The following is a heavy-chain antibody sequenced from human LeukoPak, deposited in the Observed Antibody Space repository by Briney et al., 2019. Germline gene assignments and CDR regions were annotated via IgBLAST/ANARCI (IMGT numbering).Heavy chain of an antibody. CDR2: IYVTGTT. D-gene: IGHD5-12*01. Sequence: SETLSLTCTVSGGSISTNYWNWMRQPAGKGLEWIGRIYVTGTTYYNPSLKSRLTMSVDASRNQFFLNLSSVTAADTAVYYCARGGPDLAREYFQYWGQGTLVTVS. CDR3: ARGGPDLAREYFQY. V-gene: IGHV4-4*07. J-gene: IGHJ1*01. CDR1: GGSISTNY.